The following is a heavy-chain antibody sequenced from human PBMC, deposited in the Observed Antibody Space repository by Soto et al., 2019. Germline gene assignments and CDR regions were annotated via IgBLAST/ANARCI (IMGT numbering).Heavy chain of an antibody. D-gene: IGHD5-18*01. J-gene: IGHJ6*02. V-gene: IGHV3-15*07. CDR1: GFSVTDAW. CDR3: IIPTPDTPMVTSYYYFAMDV. CDR2: IKSKFDGGST. Sequence: DVQLLESGGGLVEPGGSLRLSCAVSGFSVTDAWMNWVRQVPGKVLAWVGRIKSKFDGGSTDYAAPVKGRFTISKDDAKNTLYLHMNSLKTEDTAVYYCIIPTPDTPMVTSYYYFAMDVWGPGTTVSVSS.